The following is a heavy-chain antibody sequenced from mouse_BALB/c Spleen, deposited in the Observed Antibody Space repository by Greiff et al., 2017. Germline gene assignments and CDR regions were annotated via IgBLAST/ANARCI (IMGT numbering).Heavy chain of an antibody. CDR2: ISSCGST. Sequence: EVMLVEPGGGLVKPGGSLKLSCAASGFTFSSYAMSWVRQTPEKRLEWVAAISSCGSTYYPDSVKGRFTISRDNARNILYLQMSSLRSEDTAMYYCARNYYGSSYPFAYWGQGTLVTVSA. V-gene: IGHV5-6-5*01. CDR3: ARNYYGSSYPFAY. CDR1: GFTFSSYA. D-gene: IGHD1-1*01. J-gene: IGHJ3*01.